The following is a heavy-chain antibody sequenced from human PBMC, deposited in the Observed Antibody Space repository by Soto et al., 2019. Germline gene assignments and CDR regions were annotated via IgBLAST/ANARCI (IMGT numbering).Heavy chain of an antibody. V-gene: IGHV1-3*01. Sequence: GASVKVSCKASGYTFTSYAMYWVRQAPGQRLEWMGWINAGNGNTKYSQKFQGRVTITRDTSASTAYMELSSLRSDDAAVYYCARDGRGYSDYWGQGTLVTVSS. J-gene: IGHJ4*02. CDR2: INAGNGNT. CDR3: ARDGRGYSDY. CDR1: GYTFTSYA. D-gene: IGHD5-12*01.